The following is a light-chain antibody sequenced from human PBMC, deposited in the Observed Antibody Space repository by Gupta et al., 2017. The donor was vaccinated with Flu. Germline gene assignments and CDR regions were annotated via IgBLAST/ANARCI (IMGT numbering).Light chain of an antibody. CDR1: QSVSSSY. CDR3: QQEGSSPRT. J-gene: IGKJ1*01. V-gene: IGKV3-20*01. CDR2: GAS. Sequence: IVLTPSPCSLSLSPGERATLSCRASQSVSSSYLAWYQQKPGQAPRLLIYGASSSVTGIPDRFSGSRSGTDFTLTISRLGPEDFAVYYCQQEGSSPRTFGQGTRLELK.